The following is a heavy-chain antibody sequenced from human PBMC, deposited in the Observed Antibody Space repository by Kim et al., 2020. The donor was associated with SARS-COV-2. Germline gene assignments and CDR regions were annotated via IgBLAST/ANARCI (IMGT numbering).Heavy chain of an antibody. D-gene: IGHD6-6*01. CDR1: GGSISSSSYY. J-gene: IGHJ5*02. CDR2: IYYSGST. Sequence: SETLSLTCTVSGGSISSSSYYWGWIRQPPGKGLEWIGSIYYSGSTYYNPSLKSRVTISVDTSKNQFSLKLSSVTAADTAVYYCAIGIAARPIPWFDPWGQGTLVTVSS. CDR3: AIGIAARPIPWFDP. V-gene: IGHV4-39*01.